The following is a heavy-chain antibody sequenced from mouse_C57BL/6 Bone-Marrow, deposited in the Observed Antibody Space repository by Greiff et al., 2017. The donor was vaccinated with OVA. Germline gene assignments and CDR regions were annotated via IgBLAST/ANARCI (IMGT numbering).Heavy chain of an antibody. J-gene: IGHJ1*03. CDR3: ARSPQHYYGSSYWYFDV. D-gene: IGHD1-1*01. CDR1: GFSLTSYG. V-gene: IGHV2-2*01. Sequence: VKLQESGPGLVQPSQSLSITCTVSGFSLTSYGVHWFRQSPGKGLELLGVIWSGGSTDYTAAFISRLSISKDNSKSQVFFKMNSLQADDTAIYYCARSPQHYYGSSYWYFDVWGTGTTVTVSS. CDR2: IWSGGST.